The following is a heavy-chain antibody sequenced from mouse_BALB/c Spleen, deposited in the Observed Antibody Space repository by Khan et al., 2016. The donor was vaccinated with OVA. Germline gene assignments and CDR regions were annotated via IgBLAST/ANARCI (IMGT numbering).Heavy chain of an antibody. D-gene: IGHD3-2*02. Sequence: QMQLEESGAELVRPGASVRLSCKTSGYIFTSYWIHWVKQRSGLGLEWIARIYPGTDNTYYNENLKDKATLTADTSSSTAYMQLSSLKSEDSAVYFCAREEALYYFDYWGQGTTLTVSS. CDR3: AREEALYYFDY. J-gene: IGHJ2*01. CDR1: GYIFTSYW. CDR2: IYPGTDNT. V-gene: IGHV1S132*01.